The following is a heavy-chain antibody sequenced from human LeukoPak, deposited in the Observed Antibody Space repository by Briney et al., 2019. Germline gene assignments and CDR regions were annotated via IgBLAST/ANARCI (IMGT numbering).Heavy chain of an antibody. J-gene: IGHJ4*02. CDR1: GFTFSSYE. CDR3: ARGDYYDHSGYYPGY. Sequence: GGSLRLSCAASGFTFSSYEMNWVRQAPGKGLEWVSYISSSGSTIYYADSVKGRFTISRDNAKNSLYLQVNSLRAEDTAVYYCARGDYYDHSGYYPGYWGQGTLVTVSS. CDR2: ISSSGSTI. V-gene: IGHV3-48*03. D-gene: IGHD3-22*01.